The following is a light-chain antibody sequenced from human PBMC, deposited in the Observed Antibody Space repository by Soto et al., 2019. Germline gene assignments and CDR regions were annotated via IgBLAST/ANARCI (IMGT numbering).Light chain of an antibody. J-gene: IGKJ5*01. CDR2: AAS. V-gene: IGKV1-9*01. CDR3: QQLYTYPIT. CDR1: QGINSY. Sequence: IQLTRSPSSLSASVGDRVTITCRASQGINSYLAWYQQKPGKAPTLLIYAASTLHSGVPSRFSGSASGTDFTLTITSLQPDDFATYYCQQLYTYPITFGQGTRLEIK.